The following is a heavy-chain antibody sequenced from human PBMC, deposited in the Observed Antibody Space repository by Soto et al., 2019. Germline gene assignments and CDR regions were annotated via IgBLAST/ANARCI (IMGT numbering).Heavy chain of an antibody. CDR2: ISSNGSST. CDR3: VTPLIGGDGYKQYYYFDY. CDR1: GFTFSSYA. D-gene: IGHD1-26*01. J-gene: IGHJ4*02. V-gene: IGHV3-64D*08. Sequence: GGSLRLSCSASGFTFSSYAMHWVRQAPGKGLEYVSAISSNGSSTYYADSVKGRFTSSRDNSKNTLYLQMSSLRAEDTDVYYCVTPLIGGDGYKQYYYFDYWGQGTLVTVSS.